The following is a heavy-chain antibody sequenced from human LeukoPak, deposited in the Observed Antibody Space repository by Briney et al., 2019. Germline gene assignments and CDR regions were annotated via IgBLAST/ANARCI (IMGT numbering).Heavy chain of an antibody. V-gene: IGHV3-21*06. CDR3: ARGPITIFGVVIIHRAFDI. CDR2: ITSSSSYV. Sequence: GGSLRLSCAASGFTFSSYNMNWVRQAPGKGLEWVSSITSSSSYVYYADSVKGRFTISRDNAKNSLYLQMDSLRVEDTAEYYCARGPITIFGVVIIHRAFDIWGQGTMVTVSS. D-gene: IGHD3-3*01. J-gene: IGHJ3*02. CDR1: GFTFSSYN.